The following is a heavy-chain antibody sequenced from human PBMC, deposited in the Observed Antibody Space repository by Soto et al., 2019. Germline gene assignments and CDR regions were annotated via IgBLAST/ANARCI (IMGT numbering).Heavy chain of an antibody. CDR2: IFAGGRT. J-gene: IGHJ6*02. V-gene: IGHV3-53*01. CDR3: ARSPITIFGVVTPMDV. D-gene: IGHD3-3*01. CDR1: GLSVSTNY. Sequence: QPGGSLRLSCAASGLSVSTNYMTWVRQAPGKGLEWVSLIFAGGRTYYADSVKGRFTISRDNAKNSLYLQMNSLRAEDTAVYYCARSPITIFGVVTPMDVWGQGTTVTVSS.